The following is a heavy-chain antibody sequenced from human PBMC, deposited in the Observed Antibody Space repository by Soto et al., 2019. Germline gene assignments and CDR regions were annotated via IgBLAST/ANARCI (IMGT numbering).Heavy chain of an antibody. CDR1: GFTFCIYV. J-gene: IGHJ4*02. CDR3: GAPKSKEHCRSGSCFSGGDY. D-gene: IGHD2-15*01. V-gene: IGHV3-23*01. CDR2: ITTSGDST. Sequence: EVRLLESGGGLVQPGGSLRLSCAASGFTFCIYVMTWVRQAPGKGLEWVSTITTSGDSTYYADSVKGRFTVSRDNTKNMSYPKKNTMRVEDTAIYYCGAPKSKEHCRSGSCFSGGDYWGQGTLVSVSS.